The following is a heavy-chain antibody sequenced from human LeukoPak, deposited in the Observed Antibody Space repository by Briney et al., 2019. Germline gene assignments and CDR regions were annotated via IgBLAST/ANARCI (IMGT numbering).Heavy chain of an antibody. V-gene: IGHV3-66*01. CDR2: LYNGGDT. CDR3: ARYPVGAGLPDAFDV. J-gene: IGHJ3*01. Sequence: GGSLRLSCAASGFTVSSNYMSWVRQAPGKGLEWVSILYNGGDTYYGDSVKGRFTISGDNSKNTLYLQMDSLRVEDTAVYYCARYPVGAGLPDAFDVWGQGTRVTVSS. CDR1: GFTVSSNY. D-gene: IGHD1-26*01.